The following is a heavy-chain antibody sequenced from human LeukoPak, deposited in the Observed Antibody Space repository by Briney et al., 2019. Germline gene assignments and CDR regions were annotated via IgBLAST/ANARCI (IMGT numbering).Heavy chain of an antibody. CDR2: MNPNSGNT. CDR3: ARGRGYYDFWSGYYPYFDY. D-gene: IGHD3-3*01. J-gene: IGHJ4*02. CDR1: GYTFSSYT. V-gene: IGHV1-8*01. Sequence: GASVKVSCKTSGYTFSSYTITWVRQATGQGLEWMGWMNPNSGNTGYAQKFQGRVTITRNTSISTAYMELSSLRSEDTAVYYCARGRGYYDFWSGYYPYFDYWGQGTLVTVSS.